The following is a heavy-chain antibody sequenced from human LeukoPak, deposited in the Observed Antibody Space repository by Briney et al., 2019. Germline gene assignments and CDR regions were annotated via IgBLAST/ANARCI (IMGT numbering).Heavy chain of an antibody. V-gene: IGHV4-39*07. J-gene: IGHJ5*02. Sequence: KPSETLSLTCTVSGGSISTSNYYWSWIRQPPGKGLEWIGEINHSGSTNYNPSLKSRVTISVDTSKNQFSLKLSSVTAADTAVYYCASGGLKKDLKGYNWFDPWGQGTLVTVSS. CDR1: GGSISTSNYY. D-gene: IGHD3-16*01. CDR2: INHSGST. CDR3: ASGGLKKDLKGYNWFDP.